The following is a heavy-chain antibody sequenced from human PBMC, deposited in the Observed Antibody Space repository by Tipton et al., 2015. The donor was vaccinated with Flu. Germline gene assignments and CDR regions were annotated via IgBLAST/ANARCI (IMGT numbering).Heavy chain of an antibody. CDR1: GGSISTGYYY. V-gene: IGHV4-31*03. CDR3: AREGPVGSTYGFNL. J-gene: IGHJ5*02. Sequence: LRLSCSVSGGSISTGYYYWTWIRQHPGKGLVWIGYISYSGSTYYNPSLKSRVSISVDTSKNHFSLKLISVTAADTAVYYCAREGPVGSTYGFNLWGQGTPVTVSS. D-gene: IGHD5-18*01. CDR2: ISYSGST.